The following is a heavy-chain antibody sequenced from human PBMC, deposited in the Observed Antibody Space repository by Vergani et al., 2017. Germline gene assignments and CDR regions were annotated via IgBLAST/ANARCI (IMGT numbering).Heavy chain of an antibody. CDR1: ERGFSGHA. V-gene: IGHV1-69*09. CDR3: TRGWYYDSIAYWAY. D-gene: IGHD3-22*01. J-gene: IGHJ4*02. CDR2: IIATPGIE. Sequence: VQLVQSGAEAKKPGSSVKVSCKASERGFSGHAMSWVRQAPGQGLEWMGGIIATPGIEMYAQKFQGRVTMTRDTSTSTVYMELSSLRSEDTAVYYCTRGWYYDSIAYWAYWGQGTLVTVSS.